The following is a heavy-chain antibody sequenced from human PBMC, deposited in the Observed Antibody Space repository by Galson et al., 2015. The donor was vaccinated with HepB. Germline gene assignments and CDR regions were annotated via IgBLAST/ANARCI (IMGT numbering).Heavy chain of an antibody. CDR1: GGTFSSYA. CDR2: IIPIFGTA. D-gene: IGHD2-2*01. CDR3: AREVGDCSSTSCYFDY. J-gene: IGHJ4*02. Sequence: SVKVSCKASGGTFSSYAISWVRQAPGQGLEWMGGIIPIFGTANYAQKFQGRVTITADESTSTAYMELSSLRSEDTAVYYCAREVGDCSSTSCYFDYWGQGTLVTVSS. V-gene: IGHV1-69*13.